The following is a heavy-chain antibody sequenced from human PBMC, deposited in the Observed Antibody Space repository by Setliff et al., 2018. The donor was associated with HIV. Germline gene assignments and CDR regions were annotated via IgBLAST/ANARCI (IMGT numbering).Heavy chain of an antibody. CDR3: ARVVVPGDAFDI. Sequence: PGGSLRLSCAASGFTVSSNYMTWVRQAPGKGLGWVSVIYSGGSTYYADSVKGRFTISRDNSKNTLYLQMNSLRAEDTAVYYCARVVVPGDAFDIWGQGTMVTVS. V-gene: IGHV3-66*02. D-gene: IGHD2-15*01. CDR1: GFTVSSNY. J-gene: IGHJ3*02. CDR2: IYSGGST.